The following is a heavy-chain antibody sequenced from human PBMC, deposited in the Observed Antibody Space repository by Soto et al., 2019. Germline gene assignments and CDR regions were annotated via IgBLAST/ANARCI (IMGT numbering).Heavy chain of an antibody. V-gene: IGHV1-69*12. J-gene: IGHJ6*02. CDR3: ARYAAARPEDYYYYYGMDV. Sequence: QVQLVQSGAEVKKPGSSVKVSCKASGGTFSSYAISWVRQAPGQGLEWMGRIIPIFGTANYAQKFQGRVTITADESTSTAYMELSSLRSEDTAVYYCARYAAARPEDYYYYYGMDVWGQGTTVTVSS. D-gene: IGHD6-6*01. CDR1: GGTFSSYA. CDR2: IIPIFGTA.